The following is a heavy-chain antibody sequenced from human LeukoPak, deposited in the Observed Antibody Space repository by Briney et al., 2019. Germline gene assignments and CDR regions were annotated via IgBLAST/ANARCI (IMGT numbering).Heavy chain of an antibody. Sequence: SETLSLTCTVSGGSISSYYWSWIRQPPGKGLEWIGYIYYSGSTDYNPSLKSRVTISVDTSKNQFSLKLSSVTAADTAVYYCARGGVLTGYYRTGNYFDYWGQGTLVTVSS. V-gene: IGHV4-59*01. CDR3: ARGGVLTGYYRTGNYFDY. CDR1: GGSISSYY. J-gene: IGHJ4*02. CDR2: IYYSGST. D-gene: IGHD3-9*01.